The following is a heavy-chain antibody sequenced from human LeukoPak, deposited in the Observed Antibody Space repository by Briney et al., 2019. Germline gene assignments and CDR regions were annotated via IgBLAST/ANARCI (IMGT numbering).Heavy chain of an antibody. CDR2: ISYDGSNK. V-gene: IGHV3-30*04. J-gene: IGHJ4*02. CDR1: GFTFSSYA. CDR3: ARGTYYYGSGSLPMFDY. D-gene: IGHD3-10*01. Sequence: GGSLRLSCAASGFTFSSYAMHWVRQAPGKGLEWVAVISYDGSNKYYADSVKGRFTVSRDNSKNTLYLQMNSLRAEDTAVYYCARGTYYYGSGSLPMFDYWGQGTLVTVSS.